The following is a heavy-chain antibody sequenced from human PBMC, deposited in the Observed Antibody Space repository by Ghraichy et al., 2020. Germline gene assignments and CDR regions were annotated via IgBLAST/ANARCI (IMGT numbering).Heavy chain of an antibody. J-gene: IGHJ4*02. CDR1: GGTFSGYY. CDR3: ARAALRPRWAIDY. CDR2: INHSGST. V-gene: IGHV4-34*01. Sequence: SETLCLTCAVYGGTFSGYYWSWIRQPPGKGLEWIGEINHSGSTNYNPYLKSRVTISVDTSKNQFSLKLSSVTAADTAVYYCARAALRPRWAIDYWGQGTLVTVSS. D-gene: IGHD1-26*01.